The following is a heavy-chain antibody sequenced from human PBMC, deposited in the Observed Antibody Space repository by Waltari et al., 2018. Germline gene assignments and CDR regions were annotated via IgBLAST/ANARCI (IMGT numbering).Heavy chain of an antibody. J-gene: IGHJ4*02. CDR2: IYFSGST. CDR1: GAPNRTTY. V-gene: IGHV4-59*01. Sequence: GAPNRTTYWSWIRQPPGKGLEWIGYIYFSGSTKYNPSLKSRATISLDTSKNQFSLKVRSLSAADTAIYYCARGVDPDYWGQGTLVTVSS. CDR3: ARGVDPDY. D-gene: IGHD5-12*01.